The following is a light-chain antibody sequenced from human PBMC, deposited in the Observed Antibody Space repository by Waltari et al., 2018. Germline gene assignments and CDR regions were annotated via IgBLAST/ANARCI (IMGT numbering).Light chain of an antibody. CDR3: QQYDTYPWT. CDR1: QTISTW. J-gene: IGKJ1*01. V-gene: IGKV1-5*03. Sequence: DIQVTQSPSSLSASVGDRVTITCRVSQTISTWLAWYQQKPGKAPHLLIYQVSNLESGVPSRFSGSGSGTEFTLTISRLQSDDLGSYYCQQYDTYPWTFGQGTKVEIK. CDR2: QVS.